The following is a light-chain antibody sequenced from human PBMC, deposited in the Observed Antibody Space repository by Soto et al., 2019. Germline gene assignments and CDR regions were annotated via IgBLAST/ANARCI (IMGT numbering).Light chain of an antibody. CDR3: QQYGSSPLT. J-gene: IGKJ4*01. CDR1: QSVSSY. CDR2: DTS. Sequence: EIVLTQSPGTLSLSVGERVTLSCRASQSVSSYLAWYQQTPGQAPRLLIYDTSNRATGTPDRFSGSGSGTDITLTISRLEPEDFTVYYCQQYGSSPLTFGGGTTVEIK. V-gene: IGKV3-20*01.